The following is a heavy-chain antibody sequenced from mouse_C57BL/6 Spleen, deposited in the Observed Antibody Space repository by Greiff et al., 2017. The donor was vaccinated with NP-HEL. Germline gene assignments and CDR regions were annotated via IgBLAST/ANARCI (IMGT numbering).Heavy chain of an antibody. CDR2: IDPSDSYT. CDR1: GYTFPSYW. D-gene: IGHD2-1*01. J-gene: IGHJ4*01. Sequence: QVQLQQSGAELVRPGTSVKLSCKASGYTFPSYWMHWVKQRPGQGLEWIGVIDPSDSYTNYNQKFKGKATLTVDTSSSTAYMQLSSLTSEDSAVYYCARRYYGNYYAMDYWGQGTSVTVSS. CDR3: ARRYYGNYYAMDY. V-gene: IGHV1-59*01.